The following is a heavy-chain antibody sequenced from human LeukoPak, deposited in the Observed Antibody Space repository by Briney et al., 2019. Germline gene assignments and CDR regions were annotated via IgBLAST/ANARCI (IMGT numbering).Heavy chain of an antibody. J-gene: IGHJ4*02. D-gene: IGHD1-26*01. CDR2: IYYSGST. Sequence: SETLSLTCTVSGGSISSSSYYWGWIRQPPGKGLEWIGSIYYSGSTYYNPSLKSRVTISVDTSKNQFSLKLSSVTAADTAVYYCASFKLVGPDAYFDYWGQGTLVTVSS. V-gene: IGHV4-39*07. CDR1: GGSISSSSYY. CDR3: ASFKLVGPDAYFDY.